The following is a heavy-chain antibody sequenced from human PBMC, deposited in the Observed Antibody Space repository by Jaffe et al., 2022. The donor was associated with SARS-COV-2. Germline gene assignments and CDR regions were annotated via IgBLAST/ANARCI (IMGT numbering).Heavy chain of an antibody. CDR1: GFTFSSYA. Sequence: EVQLVESGGGLVQPGGSLRLSCAASGFTFSSYAMSWVRQAPGKGLEWVSAISGSGGSTYYADSVKGRFTISRDNSKNTLYLQMNSLRAEDTAVYYCAKYGIREIGDGLGQQLVLYYFDYWGQGTLVTVSS. CDR3: AKYGIREIGDGLGQQLVLYYFDY. J-gene: IGHJ4*02. V-gene: IGHV3-23*04. D-gene: IGHD6-13*01. CDR2: ISGSGGST.